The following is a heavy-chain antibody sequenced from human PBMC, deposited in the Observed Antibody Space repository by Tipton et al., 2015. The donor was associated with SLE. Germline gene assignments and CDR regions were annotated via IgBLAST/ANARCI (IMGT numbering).Heavy chain of an antibody. Sequence: TLSLTCTVSDASMNYFHWTWIRQPPGKGLEWIGYIHYSGSTNCDPSLKSRVTISIDTSKNQFSLNLRSVTAADTAVYYCARDLYGGATSLDFWGQGTLVTVSS. D-gene: IGHD1-26*01. J-gene: IGHJ4*02. CDR1: DASMNYFH. CDR2: IHYSGST. V-gene: IGHV4-59*01. CDR3: ARDLYGGATSLDF.